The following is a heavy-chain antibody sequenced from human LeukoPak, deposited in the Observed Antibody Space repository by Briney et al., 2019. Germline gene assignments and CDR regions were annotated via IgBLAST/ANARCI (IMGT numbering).Heavy chain of an antibody. CDR1: GFTFSSYE. CDR2: ISGSGGST. Sequence: PGGSLRLSCAASGFTFSSYEMNWVRQAPGKGLEWVSVISGSGGSTYYADSVKGRFTISKDNSKNTLYLQMNSLRAEDTAVYYCAKDMFGYYAMDVWGQGTTVTVSS. D-gene: IGHD3-3*02. CDR3: AKDMFGYYAMDV. J-gene: IGHJ6*02. V-gene: IGHV3-23*01.